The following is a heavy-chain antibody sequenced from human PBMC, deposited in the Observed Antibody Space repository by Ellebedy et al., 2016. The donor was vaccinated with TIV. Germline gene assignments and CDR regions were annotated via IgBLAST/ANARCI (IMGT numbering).Heavy chain of an antibody. V-gene: IGHV3-33*01. CDR1: GFTFSSYG. CDR3: ARDDPLPPTQYCLEY. CDR2: IWYDGSNK. Sequence: GGSLRLSXAASGFTFSSYGMHWVRQAPGKGLEWVAVIWYDGSNKYYADSVKGRFTISRDNSKNALYLQMNSLRAEDTAMYYCARDDPLPPTQYCLEYWGQGTLVTVSS. D-gene: IGHD2/OR15-2a*01. J-gene: IGHJ4*02.